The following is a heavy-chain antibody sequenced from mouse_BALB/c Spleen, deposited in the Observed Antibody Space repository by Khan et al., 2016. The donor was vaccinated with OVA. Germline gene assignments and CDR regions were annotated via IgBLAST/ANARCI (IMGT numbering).Heavy chain of an antibody. CDR1: GFTFSGYS. J-gene: IGHJ3*01. D-gene: IGHD4-1*01. V-gene: IGHV5-6*01. CDR3: ADHLTGSFAY. CDR2: ISSGGDYT. Sequence: EVQVVESGGDLVKPGGSLKLSCAASGFTFSGYSMSWVRQTPDKRLEWVASISSGGDYTYYPDSVKGRFTISRDNAKNTLYLQMSDLKSEDTAMYYCADHLTGSFAYWGQGTLVTVSA.